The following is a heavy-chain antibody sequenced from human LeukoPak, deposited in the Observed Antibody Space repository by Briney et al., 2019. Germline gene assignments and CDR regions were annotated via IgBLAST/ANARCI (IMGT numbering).Heavy chain of an antibody. J-gene: IGHJ6*02. CDR1: GGSISSSSYY. V-gene: IGHV4-39*01. CDR3: ARRGYYYDSSGNYGMDV. D-gene: IGHD3-22*01. CDR2: NHYSGST. Sequence: PSETLSLTCSVSGGSISSSSYYWTWIRQSPGKGLEWIGSNHYSGSTYYNPSLKSRLTISVDTSKNQFSLKLSSVTAADTAVYYCARRGYYYDSSGNYGMDVWGQGTTVTVSS.